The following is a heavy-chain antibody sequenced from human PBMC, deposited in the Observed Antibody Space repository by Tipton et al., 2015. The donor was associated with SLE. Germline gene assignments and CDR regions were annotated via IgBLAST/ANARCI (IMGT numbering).Heavy chain of an antibody. J-gene: IGHJ3*02. Sequence: GSLRLSCTTSGFTFSDYDMSWLRQAPGKGLEWISYIDNGVSTIYYSDFVKGRFTISRDNTRNSLYLQMNSLRVEDTAMYYCARAPEGFRVDDMGAIDIWGRGTMVTVSS. CDR1: GFTFSDYD. V-gene: IGHV3-11*01. CDR3: ARAPEGFRVDDMGAIDI. D-gene: IGHD3-3*01. CDR2: IDNGVSTI.